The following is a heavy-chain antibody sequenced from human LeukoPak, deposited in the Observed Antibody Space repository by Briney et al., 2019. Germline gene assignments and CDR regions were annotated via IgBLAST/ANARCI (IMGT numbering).Heavy chain of an antibody. Sequence: GGSLRLSCAASGFTFSSYGMHWVRQAPGKGLEWVAVIWYDGSNKYYADSVKGRFTISRDNSKNTLYLQMNSLRAEDTAVSYCARPWAYYYDSSGYSNAFDIWGQGTMVTVSS. J-gene: IGHJ3*02. D-gene: IGHD3-22*01. V-gene: IGHV3-33*01. CDR2: IWYDGSNK. CDR1: GFTFSSYG. CDR3: ARPWAYYYDSSGYSNAFDI.